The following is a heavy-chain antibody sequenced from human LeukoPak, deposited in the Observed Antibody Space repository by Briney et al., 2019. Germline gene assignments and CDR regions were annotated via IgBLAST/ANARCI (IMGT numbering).Heavy chain of an antibody. CDR3: AKDQALYSGSYNDAFDI. CDR1: GFTFSNYA. J-gene: IGHJ3*02. D-gene: IGHD1-26*01. Sequence: GGSLRLSCAASGFTFSNYAMSWVRQTPGKGLEWVSTISGSADSTYYADSVKGRFTISRDNSKNTLYLQMNSLRAEDTAVYYCAKDQALYSGSYNDAFDIWGQGTMVTVSS. V-gene: IGHV3-23*01. CDR2: ISGSADST.